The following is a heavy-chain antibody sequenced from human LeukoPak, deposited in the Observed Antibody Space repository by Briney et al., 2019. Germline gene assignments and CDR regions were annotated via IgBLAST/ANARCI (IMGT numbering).Heavy chain of an antibody. J-gene: IGHJ5*02. Sequence: ASVKVSCKASGYTFTGYYMHWVRQAPGQGLEWMGWINPNSGGTNYAQKFQGRVTMTRDTSISTAYMELSRLGSDDTAVYYCARDWYYYDSSGYYSPANWFDPWGQGTLVTVSS. D-gene: IGHD3-22*01. V-gene: IGHV1-2*02. CDR2: INPNSGGT. CDR1: GYTFTGYY. CDR3: ARDWYYYDSSGYYSPANWFDP.